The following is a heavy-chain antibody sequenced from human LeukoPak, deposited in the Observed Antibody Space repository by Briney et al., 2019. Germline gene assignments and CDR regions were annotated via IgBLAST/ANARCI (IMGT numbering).Heavy chain of an antibody. Sequence: GGSLRLSCAASGFSFSTYWMTWVRQAPGEGLEWVANIKQDGSGKYYVDSVKGRFTISRDNAKNSPYLQMNSLRAEDTAVYYCTRDTGCSGGTCFSFYDSWGQGTLVTVSS. V-gene: IGHV3-7*01. D-gene: IGHD2-15*01. J-gene: IGHJ4*02. CDR1: GFSFSTYW. CDR3: TRDTGCSGGTCFSFYDS. CDR2: IKQDGSGK.